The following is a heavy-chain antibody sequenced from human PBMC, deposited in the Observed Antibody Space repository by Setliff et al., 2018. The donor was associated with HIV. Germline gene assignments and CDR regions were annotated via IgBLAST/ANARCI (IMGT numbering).Heavy chain of an antibody. V-gene: IGHV3-7*01. D-gene: IGHD3-3*01. CDR3: ARGPQYNFWGGYLGL. J-gene: IGHJ4*02. CDR1: RFTFRSYW. Sequence: QPGGSLRLSCVASRFTFRSYWMTWVRQAPGKGLEWVANINQDGDDKYYADSVRGRFTISRDNAKNTLYLQMTSLRAEDTAVYYCARGPQYNFWGGYLGLWGRGTLVTVSS. CDR2: INQDGDDK.